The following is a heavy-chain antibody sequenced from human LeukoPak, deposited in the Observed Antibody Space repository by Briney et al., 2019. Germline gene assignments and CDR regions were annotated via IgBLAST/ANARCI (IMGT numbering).Heavy chain of an antibody. CDR1: GFTFSSYE. V-gene: IGHV3-48*03. Sequence: GGSLRLSCAASGFTFSSYEMNGGRQAPGKGLEWVSYISSSGSTIYYADSVKGRFTISRDNAKNSLYLQMNSLRAEDTAVYYCARFGGNWNYDYWGQGTLVTVSS. J-gene: IGHJ4*02. D-gene: IGHD1-7*01. CDR2: ISSSGSTI. CDR3: ARFGGNWNYDY.